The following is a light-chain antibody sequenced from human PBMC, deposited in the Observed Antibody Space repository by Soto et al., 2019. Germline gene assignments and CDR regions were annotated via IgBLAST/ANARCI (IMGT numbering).Light chain of an antibody. J-gene: IGKJ5*01. V-gene: IGKV3-15*01. CDR3: QQYNNWPPT. CDR1: QSVSGS. CDR2: GAS. Sequence: EIVMTQSPATLSVSPGERATLSCRASQSVSGSLAWYQQKPGQAPRLLIYGASTRATGIPARFSGSGSGTDFTLTISSLQSEDFAVYYCQQYNNWPPTFGQGTRLEIK.